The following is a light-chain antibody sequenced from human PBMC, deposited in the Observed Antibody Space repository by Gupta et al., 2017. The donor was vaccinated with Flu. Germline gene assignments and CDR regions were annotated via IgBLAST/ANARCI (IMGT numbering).Light chain of an antibody. CDR1: QSLLHSNGNNY. Sequence: IACRSSQSLLHSNGNNYLDWYLKKTGQSPQLLIYLGSNRASGVPYRFSGSGSGTDFTLKISRVEAEDVGVYYCMQVLETPYTFGQGTKLEIK. CDR3: MQVLETPYT. V-gene: IGKV2-28*01. CDR2: LGS. J-gene: IGKJ2*01.